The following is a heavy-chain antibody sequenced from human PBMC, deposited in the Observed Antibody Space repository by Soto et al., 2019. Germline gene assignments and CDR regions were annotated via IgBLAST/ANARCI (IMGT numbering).Heavy chain of an antibody. CDR1: GGTFSSYA. J-gene: IGHJ4*02. D-gene: IGHD3-3*01. V-gene: IGHV1-69*13. CDR3: ASFYPGNY. CDR2: MIPIFGTA. Sequence: SVKVSCKASGGTFSSYAISWVRQAPGQGLEWMGGMIPIFGTANYAQKFQGRVTSTADESTSTAYMEMSSLRSEDTAVYYCASFYPGNYWGQGSFVTVSS.